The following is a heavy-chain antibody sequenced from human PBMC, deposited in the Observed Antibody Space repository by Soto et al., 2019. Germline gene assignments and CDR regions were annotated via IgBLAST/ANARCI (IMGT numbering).Heavy chain of an antibody. CDR1: GFTFTSYT. CDR3: AREVWGPVD. D-gene: IGHD7-27*01. J-gene: IGHJ4*02. V-gene: IGHV3-7*01. CDR2: IKEDGIQK. Sequence: WGSLRLSCAASGFTFTSYTLIWVRQSPGEGLEWLANIKEDGIQKTYVDSVKGRFTISRDNAKKSLYLQMNSLRVDDTAVYYCAREVWGPVDWGQGTLVTVSS.